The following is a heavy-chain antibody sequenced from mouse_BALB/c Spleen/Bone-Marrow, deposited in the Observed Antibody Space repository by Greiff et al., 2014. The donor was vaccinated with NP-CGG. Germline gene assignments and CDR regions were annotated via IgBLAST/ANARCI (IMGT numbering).Heavy chain of an antibody. CDR3: ALYYDDDVGY. Sequence: EVQRVESGAELVKPGASVKLSCTASGFNIKDTYMHWVKQRPEQGLEWIGRIDPANGNTKYDPKFQGKATITADTSSNTAYLQLSSLTSEDTAVYYCALYYDDDVGYWGQGTTLTVSS. J-gene: IGHJ2*01. CDR2: IDPANGNT. CDR1: GFNIKDTY. D-gene: IGHD2-4*01. V-gene: IGHV14-3*02.